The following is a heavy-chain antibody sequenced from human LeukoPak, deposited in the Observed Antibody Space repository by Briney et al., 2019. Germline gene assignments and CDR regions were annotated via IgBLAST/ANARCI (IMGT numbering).Heavy chain of an antibody. CDR1: GFTFSSYA. Sequence: PGGSLRLSCAASGFTFSSYAMHWVRQAPGKGLEWVAVISYDGSNKYYADSVKGRFTISRDNSKNTLYLQMNSLRAEDTAVYYCAKLSQIAVAGTATFDYWGQGTLVTVSS. CDR2: ISYDGSNK. J-gene: IGHJ4*02. V-gene: IGHV3-30-3*01. CDR3: AKLSQIAVAGTATFDY. D-gene: IGHD6-19*01.